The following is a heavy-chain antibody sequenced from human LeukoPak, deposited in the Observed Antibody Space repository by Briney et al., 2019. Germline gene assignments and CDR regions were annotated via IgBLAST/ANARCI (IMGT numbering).Heavy chain of an antibody. D-gene: IGHD3-3*01. V-gene: IGHV1-69*04. Sequence: ASVKVSCKASGGTFSSYAISWVRQAPGQGLEWMGRIIPILGIANYARKFQGRVTIIADKSTSTAYMELSSLRSEDTAVYYCARDLFKVRWFDPWGQGTLVTVSS. J-gene: IGHJ5*02. CDR2: IIPILGIA. CDR1: GGTFSSYA. CDR3: ARDLFKVRWFDP.